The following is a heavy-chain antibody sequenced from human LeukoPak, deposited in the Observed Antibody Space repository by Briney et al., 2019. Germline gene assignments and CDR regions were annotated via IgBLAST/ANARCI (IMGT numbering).Heavy chain of an antibody. Sequence: SETLSLTCTVSGGSISSSSYYWGWGRQPPGKGLEWIESIYYSGSTYYNPSLKSRVTISVDTSKNQSSLKLSSVPAADTAVYYCASEWGSGSYLGYWGQGTLVTVSS. CDR2: IYYSGST. D-gene: IGHD3-10*01. J-gene: IGHJ4*02. CDR3: ASEWGSGSYLGY. CDR1: GGSISSSSYY. V-gene: IGHV4-39*01.